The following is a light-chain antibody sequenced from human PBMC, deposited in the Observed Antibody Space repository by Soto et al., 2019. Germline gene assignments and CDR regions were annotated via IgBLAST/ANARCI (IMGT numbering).Light chain of an antibody. Sequence: EIVLTQSPGTLSLSPGERATLSCTASQSVTSSCLAWYQRKPGQAPRLLIHTTSIRATDIPDRFSGGGYGTEFTLTISSLQLEDFATYYCQQSHTNPLTFGGGTKVDIK. J-gene: IGKJ4*01. V-gene: IGKV3-20*01. CDR1: QSVTSSC. CDR3: QQSHTNPLT. CDR2: TTS.